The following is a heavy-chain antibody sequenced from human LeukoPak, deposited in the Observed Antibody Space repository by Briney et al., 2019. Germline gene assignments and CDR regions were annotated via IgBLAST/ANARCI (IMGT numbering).Heavy chain of an antibody. Sequence: GGSLRLSCAASGFTFSSYWMYWVRQDPGKGLVWVSRINSDGTSTNYADSVKGRFTFSRDNAKNTLFLQMNSLRAEDTAVYYCARDSYGSGSYYSSYGLDVWGQGTTVTVSS. J-gene: IGHJ6*02. CDR2: INSDGTST. D-gene: IGHD3-10*01. CDR3: ARDSYGSGSYYSSYGLDV. CDR1: GFTFSSYW. V-gene: IGHV3-74*01.